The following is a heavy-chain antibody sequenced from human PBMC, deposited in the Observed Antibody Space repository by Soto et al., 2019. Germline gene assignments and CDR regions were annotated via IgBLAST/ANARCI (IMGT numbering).Heavy chain of an antibody. CDR2: MSYDGSDT. D-gene: IGHD3-10*02. CDR3: TIVRVADSALDH. V-gene: IGHV3-30*02. Sequence: PWGSLRLSCVGSGFIFINNGMRLFRQTPCKGLEWVAFMSYDGSDTFYADSVKGRFTISRDNSKNTLFLHMSNLRAEDTAMYYCTIVRVADSALDHWGQGTLVTVSS. J-gene: IGHJ4*02. CDR1: GFIFINNG.